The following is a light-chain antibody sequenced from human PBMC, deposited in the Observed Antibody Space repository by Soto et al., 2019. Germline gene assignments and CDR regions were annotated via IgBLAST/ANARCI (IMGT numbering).Light chain of an antibody. CDR1: SSNIGSNY. J-gene: IGLJ2*01. CDR3: AAWDDSLSVVV. V-gene: IGLV1-47*01. Sequence: SVLTQPPSVSGTPGQEVSISCSGSSSNIGSNYVYWYQQVPGTAPQLLIYRNNQRPSGVPDRLSASKSGASASLAISGLRSEDEADYYCAAWDDSLSVVVFGGGTKLTVL. CDR2: RNN.